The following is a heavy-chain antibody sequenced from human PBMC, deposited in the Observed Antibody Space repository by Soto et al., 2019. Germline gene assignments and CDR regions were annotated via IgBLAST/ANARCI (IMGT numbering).Heavy chain of an antibody. Sequence: GGSLRLSCAASRFTFSTYAMNWVRQAPGKGLEWVSGISESGDSTYYADSVKGRFTIFRDNSKNTLYLEMNSLRAEDTAIYYCAKDPRSWAHYEPKDYWGQGTLVTVSS. J-gene: IGHJ4*02. V-gene: IGHV3-23*01. CDR1: RFTFSTYA. CDR2: ISESGDST. CDR3: AKDPRSWAHYEPKDY. D-gene: IGHD3-22*01.